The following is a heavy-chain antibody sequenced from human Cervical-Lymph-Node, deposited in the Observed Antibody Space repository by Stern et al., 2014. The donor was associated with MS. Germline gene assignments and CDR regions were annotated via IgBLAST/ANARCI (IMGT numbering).Heavy chain of an antibody. D-gene: IGHD5-12*01. CDR2: IYNSGST. J-gene: IGHJ4*02. Sequence: QLQLQESGPGLVKPSQTLSLTCTVSGGSMSDSHYYWSWIRQPPGKGLEWIGHIYNSGSTSYSPSVKSRLTISIDTSKNQFSLNLNFVTAADTAVYYCARGGYSGYVEYDYWGQGTLVTVSS. V-gene: IGHV4-30-4*01. CDR3: ARGGYSGYVEYDY. CDR1: GGSMSDSHYY.